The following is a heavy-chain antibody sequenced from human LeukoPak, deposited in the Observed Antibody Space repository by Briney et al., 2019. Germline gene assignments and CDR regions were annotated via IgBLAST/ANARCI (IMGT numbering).Heavy chain of an antibody. CDR3: ARVGRWLQFSYFDY. D-gene: IGHD5-24*01. Sequence: ASVKVSCKASGYTFTSYSIYWVRQAPGQGLEWMGIINPSGGSTSYAQKFQGRVTMTRDTSTSTDYMELSSLRSEDTAVYYCARVGRWLQFSYFDYWGQGTLVTVSP. CDR2: INPSGGST. V-gene: IGHV1-46*01. J-gene: IGHJ4*02. CDR1: GYTFTSYS.